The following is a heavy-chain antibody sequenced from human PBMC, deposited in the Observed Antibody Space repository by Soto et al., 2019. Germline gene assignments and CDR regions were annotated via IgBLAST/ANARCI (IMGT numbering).Heavy chain of an antibody. CDR2: ISYDGSNR. J-gene: IGHJ4*02. D-gene: IGHD6-19*01. CDR1: GFTFSSYA. V-gene: IGHV3-30-3*01. Sequence: GGSLRLSCAGSGFTFSSYAMYWVRQAPGKGLEWVAVISYDGSNRYYADSVKGRFTISRDNSKNIMYLQMNSLRAEDTAVYYCARGSAYGSGSYYFDFWGQGALVTVSS. CDR3: ARGSAYGSGSYYFDF.